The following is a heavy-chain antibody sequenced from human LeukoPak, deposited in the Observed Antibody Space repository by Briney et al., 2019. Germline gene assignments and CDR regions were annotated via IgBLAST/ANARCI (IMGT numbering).Heavy chain of an antibody. J-gene: IGHJ4*02. CDR3: ASPYCSSTSCQFDY. CDR1: GSTFTGYY. D-gene: IGHD2-2*01. CDR2: INPNSGGT. Sequence: ASVKVSCKASGSTFTGYYMHWVRQAPGQGLEWMGWINPNSGGTNYAQKFQGRVTMTRDTSISTAYMELSRLRSDDTAVYYCASPYCSSTSCQFDYWGQGTLVTVSS. V-gene: IGHV1-2*02.